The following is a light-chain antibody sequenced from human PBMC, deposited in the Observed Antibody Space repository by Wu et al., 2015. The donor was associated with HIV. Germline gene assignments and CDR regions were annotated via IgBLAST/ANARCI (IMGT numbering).Light chain of an antibody. J-gene: IGKJ1*01. Sequence: ETVMTQSPATLSVSPEDRATLSCWANQSINRNLAWYQQKPGQAPRLLIYSASTRASGVPARFSGSVSGTEFTLTISSLQSEDFAVYFCQQYNNWPRTFGQGTKVEIK. CDR2: SAS. CDR1: QSINRN. CDR3: QQYNNWPRT. V-gene: IGKV3-15*01.